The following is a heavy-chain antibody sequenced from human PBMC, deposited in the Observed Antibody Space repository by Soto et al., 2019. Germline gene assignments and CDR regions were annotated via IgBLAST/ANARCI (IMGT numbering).Heavy chain of an antibody. Sequence: QITLKESGPTLVEPTQTLTLTCSFSGFSLTKSGVGVGWFRQAPGKALECLGIIYWDDDRRYNPSLKTRLTITNDTSKNQVVLTMTYMAPVDTGTYYCAPRVTYSVSWDVGWFDSWGQGTPVTVS. J-gene: IGHJ5*01. V-gene: IGHV2-5*02. D-gene: IGHD2-15*01. CDR2: IYWDDDR. CDR3: APRVTYSVSWDVGWFDS. CDR1: GFSLTKSGVG.